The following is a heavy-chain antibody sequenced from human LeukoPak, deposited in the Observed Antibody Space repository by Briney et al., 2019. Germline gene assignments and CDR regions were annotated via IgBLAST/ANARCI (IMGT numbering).Heavy chain of an antibody. V-gene: IGHV3-23*01. CDR3: AKESLWFGEFHYYYYYYMDV. Sequence: GGSLRLSCAASGLTFSSYGMSWVRQAPGKGLEWVSAISGSGGSTYYADSVKGRFTISRDNSKNTLYLQMNSLRAEDTAVYYCAKESLWFGEFHYYYYYYMDVWGKGTTVTVSS. D-gene: IGHD3-10*01. CDR2: ISGSGGST. J-gene: IGHJ6*03. CDR1: GLTFSSYG.